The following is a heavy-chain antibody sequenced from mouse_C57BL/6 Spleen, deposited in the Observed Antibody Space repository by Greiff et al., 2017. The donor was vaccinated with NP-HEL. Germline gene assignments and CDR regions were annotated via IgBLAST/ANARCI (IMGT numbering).Heavy chain of an antibody. J-gene: IGHJ1*03. CDR3: ARRDYDGSSYWYFDV. Sequence: QVQLQQPGAELVMPGASVKLSCKASGYTFTSYWMHWVKQRPGQGLEWIGEIDPSDSYTNYNQKFKGKSTLTVDKSSSTAYMQLSRLTSVDSAVYYCARRDYDGSSYWYFDVWGTGTTVTVSS. V-gene: IGHV1-69*01. D-gene: IGHD1-1*01. CDR2: IDPSDSYT. CDR1: GYTFTSYW.